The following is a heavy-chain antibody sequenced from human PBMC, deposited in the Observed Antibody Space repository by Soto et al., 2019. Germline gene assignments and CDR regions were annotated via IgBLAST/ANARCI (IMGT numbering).Heavy chain of an antibody. CDR1: GYTFTTYG. CDR2: ISTYNGNT. Sequence: GASVKVSCKASGYTFTTYGISWVRQAPGQGLEWMGWISTYNGNTQFAQRFQGRVTMTTDTSTSTAYMELRSLTSDDTAVYYCGRNWSAEVLPDYWGQGTLVTVSS. D-gene: IGHD3-10*01. CDR3: GRNWSAEVLPDY. V-gene: IGHV1-18*01. J-gene: IGHJ4*02.